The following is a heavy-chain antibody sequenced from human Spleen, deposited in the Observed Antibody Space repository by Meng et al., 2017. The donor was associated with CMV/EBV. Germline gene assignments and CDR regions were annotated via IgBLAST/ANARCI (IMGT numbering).Heavy chain of an antibody. CDR3: AREREYCSSTSCSYYYYYGMDV. CDR2: IYPNSGGT. D-gene: IGHD2-2*01. J-gene: IGHJ6*02. V-gene: IGHV1-2*02. Sequence: ASVKVSCKASGYTFTDHYFHWVRQAPGQGLEWMGWIYPNSGGTHYAQKFQGRLTVTTDTSISTAYMELSRLRSDDTAVYYCAREREYCSSTSCSYYYYYGMDVWGQGTTVTVSS. CDR1: GYTFTDHY.